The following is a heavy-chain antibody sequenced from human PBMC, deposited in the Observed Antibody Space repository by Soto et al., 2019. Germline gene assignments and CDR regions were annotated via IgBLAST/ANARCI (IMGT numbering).Heavy chain of an antibody. D-gene: IGHD3-3*01. V-gene: IGHV3-23*01. Sequence: SRTSATGGLSLMPSYMRWGPQGSGEGVGGVSAISGSGGRTYYADSVKGRFTISRDNSKNTLYLQMNSLRAEDTAVYYCAKGGLGEWSEGNYYYYGMDVWGQGTTVTVTS. J-gene: IGHJ6*02. CDR3: AKGGLGEWSEGNYYYYGMDV. CDR2: ISGSGGRT. CDR1: GLSLMPSY.